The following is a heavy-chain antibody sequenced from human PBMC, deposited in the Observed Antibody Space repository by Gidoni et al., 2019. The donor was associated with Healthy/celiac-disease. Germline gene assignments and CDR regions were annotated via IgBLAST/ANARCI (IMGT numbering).Heavy chain of an antibody. CDR3: ARGVFGPGGMDV. D-gene: IGHD3-10*02. CDR1: GGSFSGYY. Sequence: QVQLPQWGAGLLKPSETLSLTCAVYGGSFSGYYWSWIRQPPGKGLEWIGEINHSGSTNYNPSLKSRVTISVDTSKNQFSLKLSSVTAADTAVYYCARGVFGPGGMDVWGQGTTVTVSS. J-gene: IGHJ6*02. CDR2: INHSGST. V-gene: IGHV4-34*01.